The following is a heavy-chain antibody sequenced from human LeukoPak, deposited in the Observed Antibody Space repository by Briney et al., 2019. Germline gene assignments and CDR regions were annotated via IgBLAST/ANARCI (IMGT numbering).Heavy chain of an antibody. CDR2: INPSGGST. CDR3: ARWGPGIVGAMARVDYFDY. Sequence: ASVKVSCKASGGTFSSYAISWVRQAPGQGLEWMGIINPSGGSTSYAQKFQGRVTMTRDTSTSTVYMELSSLRSEDTAVYYCARWGPGIVGAMARVDYFDYWDQGTLVTVSS. V-gene: IGHV1-46*01. J-gene: IGHJ4*02. D-gene: IGHD1-26*01. CDR1: GGTFSSYA.